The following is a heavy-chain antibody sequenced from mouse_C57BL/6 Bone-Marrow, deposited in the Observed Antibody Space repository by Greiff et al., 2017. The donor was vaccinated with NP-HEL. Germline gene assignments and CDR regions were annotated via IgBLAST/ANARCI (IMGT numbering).Heavy chain of an antibody. V-gene: IGHV2-5*01. D-gene: IGHD2-1*01. CDR1: GFSLTSYG. CDR2: IWRGGST. Sequence: QVQLQQSGPGLVQPSQSLSITCTASGFSLTSYGVHWVRQSPGKGLEWLGVIWRGGSTDYNAAFMSRLSITKDNSKGQVFFKMNSLKADDTAIYSCANQKRGYGKMGMDYWGQGTSVTVSS. J-gene: IGHJ4*01. CDR3: ANQKRGYGKMGMDY.